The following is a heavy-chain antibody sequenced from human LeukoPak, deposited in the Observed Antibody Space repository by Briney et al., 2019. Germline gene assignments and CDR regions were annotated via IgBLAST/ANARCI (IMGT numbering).Heavy chain of an antibody. CDR2: ISYDGSNK. Sequence: GGSLRLSCAASGFTFSSYAMSWVRQAPGKGLEWVAVISYDGSNKYYADSVKGRFTISRDNAKNSLYLQMNSLRADDTAVYYCARGRIVAGVRYWGQGTLVTVSS. CDR3: ARGRIVAGVRY. CDR1: GFTFSSYA. V-gene: IGHV3-30-3*01. J-gene: IGHJ4*02. D-gene: IGHD3-22*01.